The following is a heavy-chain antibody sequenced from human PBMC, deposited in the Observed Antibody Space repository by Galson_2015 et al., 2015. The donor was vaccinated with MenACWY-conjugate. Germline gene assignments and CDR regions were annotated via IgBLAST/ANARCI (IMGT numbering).Heavy chain of an antibody. CDR2: ISAYNGNT. CDR1: GYTFTSYG. CDR3: AREGWACSSTSCYNPGTYYYHYGMDV. D-gene: IGHD2-2*02. V-gene: IGHV1-18*04. Sequence: SVKVSCKASGYTFTSYGISWVRQAPGQGLEWMGWISAYNGNTNYAQKLQGRVTITTDTSTSTAYMELRSLRSDDTAVYYCAREGWACSSTSCYNPGTYYYHYGMDVWGQGTTVTVSS. J-gene: IGHJ6*02.